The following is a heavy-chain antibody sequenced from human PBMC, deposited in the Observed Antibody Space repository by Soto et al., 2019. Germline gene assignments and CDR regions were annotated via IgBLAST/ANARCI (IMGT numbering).Heavy chain of an antibody. CDR2: IYYSGST. J-gene: IGHJ6*02. CDR3: ARAPRSGYYSWDYYYGMDV. D-gene: IGHD3-3*01. Sequence: SETLSLTCTVSGGSISSGGYYWSWIRQHPGKGLEWIGYIYYSGSTYYNPSLKSRVTISVDTSKNQFSLKLSSVTAADTAVYYCARAPRSGYYSWDYYYGMDVWGQGTTVTVSS. V-gene: IGHV4-31*03. CDR1: GGSISSGGYY.